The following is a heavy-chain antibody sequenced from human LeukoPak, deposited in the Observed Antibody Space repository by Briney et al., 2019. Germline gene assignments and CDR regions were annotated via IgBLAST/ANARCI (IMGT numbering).Heavy chain of an antibody. CDR1: GGTFSSYA. CDR3: ATGYDFWSGYYRDYYYMDV. V-gene: IGHV1-69*05. CDR2: IIPIFGTA. D-gene: IGHD3-3*01. Sequence: ASVKVSCKASGGTFSSYAISWVRQAPGQGLEWMGGIIPIFGTANYAQKFQSRVTITTDESTSTAYMELSSLRSEDTAVYYCATGYDFWSGYYRDYYYMDVWGKGTTVTVSS. J-gene: IGHJ6*03.